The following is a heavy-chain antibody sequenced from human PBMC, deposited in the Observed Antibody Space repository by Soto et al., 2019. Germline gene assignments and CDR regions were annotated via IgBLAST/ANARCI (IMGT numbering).Heavy chain of an antibody. J-gene: IGHJ6*03. CDR1: GFTFSGSA. CDR2: IRSKANSYAT. CDR3: TTTRRPGVAVRGVIANYYYYMDV. Sequence: GGSLRLSCAASGFTFSGSAMHWVRQASGKGLEWVGRIRSKANSYATAYGASGKGRFTISREDSKNTAYLQMNSLKTEDTAVYYCTTTRRPGVAVRGVIANYYYYMDVWGKGTTVTVSS. D-gene: IGHD3-10*01. V-gene: IGHV3-73*01.